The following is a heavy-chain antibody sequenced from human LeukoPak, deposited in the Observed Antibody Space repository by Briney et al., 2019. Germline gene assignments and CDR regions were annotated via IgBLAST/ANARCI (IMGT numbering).Heavy chain of an antibody. CDR2: ITGTGGK. CDR1: EFTFSSYS. Sequence: PGGSLRLSCAASEFTFSSYSMNWVRQAPGKGLEWVSIITGTGGKYYGDSVKGRFVLSRDNSKNTVYMQMSSLRAEDTATYYCAKDYCRDGNCPFPFLDSWGQGTQVTVSS. D-gene: IGHD2-15*01. J-gene: IGHJ4*02. V-gene: IGHV3-23*01. CDR3: AKDYCRDGNCPFPFLDS.